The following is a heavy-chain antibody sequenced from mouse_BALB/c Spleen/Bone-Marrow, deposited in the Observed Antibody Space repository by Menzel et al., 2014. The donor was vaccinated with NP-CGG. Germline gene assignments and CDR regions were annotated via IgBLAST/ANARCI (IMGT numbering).Heavy chain of an antibody. CDR3: ARLDCYCYLND. D-gene: IGHD1-1*01. CDR2: INPESRTI. J-gene: IGHJ2*01. CDR1: GFDFSRYW. V-gene: IGHV4-1*02. Sequence: EVKVVESGGGLVQPGGSLKLSCAASGFDFSRYWMSWVRQDPGKGLEWIGEINPESRTINYSPSLKDKFIISRDNAKNTLYLRMNNVRAEETALYYGARLDCYCYLNDWGQGTTLTVSS.